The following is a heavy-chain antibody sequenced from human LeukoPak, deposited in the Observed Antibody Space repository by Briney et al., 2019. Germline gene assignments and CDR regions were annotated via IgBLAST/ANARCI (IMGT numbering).Heavy chain of an antibody. J-gene: IGHJ3*02. Sequence: GASVKVSCKASGYTFTGYYMHWVRQAPGQGLEWMGWINPNSGGTNYAQKFQGWVTMTRDTSISTAYMELSSLRSEDTAVYYCATLLELVAFDIWGQGTMVTVSS. CDR2: INPNSGGT. V-gene: IGHV1-2*04. D-gene: IGHD1-7*01. CDR3: ATLLELVAFDI. CDR1: GYTFTGYY.